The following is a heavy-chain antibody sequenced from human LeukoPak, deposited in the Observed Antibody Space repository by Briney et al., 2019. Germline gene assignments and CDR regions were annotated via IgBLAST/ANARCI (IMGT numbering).Heavy chain of an antibody. CDR1: GGSISSSNW. CDR3: ASSPRGPAAGFL. J-gene: IGHJ4*02. Sequence: SGTLSLTCAVSGGSISSSNWWSWVRQPPGKGLEWIGEIYHSGSTYYNPSLKSRVTISVDRSKNQFSLKLSSVTAADTAVYYCASSPRGPAAGFLWGQGTLVTVSS. V-gene: IGHV4-4*02. CDR2: IYHSGST. D-gene: IGHD6-13*01.